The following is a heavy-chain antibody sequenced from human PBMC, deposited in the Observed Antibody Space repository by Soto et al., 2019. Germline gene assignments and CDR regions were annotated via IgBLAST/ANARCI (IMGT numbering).Heavy chain of an antibody. V-gene: IGHV1-69*13. Sequence: ASVKVSCKASGGTFGSYAISWVRQAPGQGLEWMGGIIPIPGTANYAQKLQGRVTIAADESTSTAYMELSSLRSEDTAVYYCARSQGSSTSLEIYYYYYYGMDVWGQGTTVTVSS. CDR1: GGTFGSYA. J-gene: IGHJ6*02. CDR2: IIPIPGTA. CDR3: ARSQGSSTSLEIYYYYYYGMDV. D-gene: IGHD2-2*01.